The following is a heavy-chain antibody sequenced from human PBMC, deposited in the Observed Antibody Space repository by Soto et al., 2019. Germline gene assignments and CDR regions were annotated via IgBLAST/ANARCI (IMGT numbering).Heavy chain of an antibody. D-gene: IGHD3-22*01. CDR2: IFYSGST. V-gene: IGHV4-31*03. CDR3: AIYDSSGSRGFQH. CDR1: GGSISSGVYY. J-gene: IGHJ1*01. Sequence: QVQLQESGPGLVKPSQTLSLTCTVSGGSISSGVYYWSWIRQHPGKGLEWIGYIFYSGSTYYNPSLKSRVTLTVDTSKRQFSLKLSSVTAADTAVYYCAIYDSSGSRGFQHWGQGTLVTVSS.